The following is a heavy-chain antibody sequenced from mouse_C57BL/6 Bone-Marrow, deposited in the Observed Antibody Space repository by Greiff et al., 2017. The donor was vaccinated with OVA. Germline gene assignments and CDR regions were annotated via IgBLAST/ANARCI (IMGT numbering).Heavy chain of an antibody. D-gene: IGHD2-4*01. CDR2: IDPSDSYT. Sequence: QVQLQQPGAELVMPGASVKLSCKASGYTFTSYWMHWVKQRPGQGLEWIGEIDPSDSYTNYNQKFKGKSTLTVDKSSSTAYMQLSSLTSEDSAVYYCARSGDYDPDYWGQGTTLTVSS. V-gene: IGHV1-69*01. J-gene: IGHJ2*01. CDR1: GYTFTSYW. CDR3: ARSGDYDPDY.